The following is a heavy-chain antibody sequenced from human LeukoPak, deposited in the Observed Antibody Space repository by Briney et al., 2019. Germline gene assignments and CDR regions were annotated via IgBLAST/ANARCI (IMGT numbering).Heavy chain of an antibody. CDR2: INPNSGGT. Sequence: ASVKVSCKASGYTFTGYYVHWVRQAPGQGLEWMGRINPNSGGTNYAQKFQGRVTMTRNTSISTAYMELSRLRSDDTAVYYCARRVVGASGGFFDYWGQGTLVTVSS. D-gene: IGHD1-26*01. CDR1: GYTFTGYY. CDR3: ARRVVGASGGFFDY. J-gene: IGHJ4*02. V-gene: IGHV1-2*06.